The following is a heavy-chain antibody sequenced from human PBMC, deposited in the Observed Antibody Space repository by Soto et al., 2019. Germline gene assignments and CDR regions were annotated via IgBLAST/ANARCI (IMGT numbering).Heavy chain of an antibody. V-gene: IGHV4-39*01. J-gene: IGHJ4*02. Sequence: LSLTCTVSGGYISSSSYYWGWIRKPPGKGLAWIGGIYYSGSTYYNPSLKSRVTISVDTSKNQFSLKLSSVTAADTAVYYCARGVGITMIVVVSDRPALYLDYWGQGTLVTVSS. CDR1: GGYISSSSYY. CDR2: IYYSGST. CDR3: ARGVGITMIVVVSDRPALYLDY. D-gene: IGHD3-22*01.